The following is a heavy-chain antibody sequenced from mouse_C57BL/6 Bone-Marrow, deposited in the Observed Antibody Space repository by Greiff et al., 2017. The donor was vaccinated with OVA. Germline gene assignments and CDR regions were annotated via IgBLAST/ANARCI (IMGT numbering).Heavy chain of an antibody. CDR3: ATSSVYFDY. Sequence: EVQLQESGPGLVKPSQSLSLTCSVTGYSITSGYYWNWIRQFPGNKLEWMGYISYDGSNNYNPSLKNRISITRDTSKNQFFLKLNSVTTEDTATYYCATSSVYFDYWGQGTTRTVSS. CDR1: GYSITSGYY. J-gene: IGHJ2*01. V-gene: IGHV3-6*01. CDR2: ISYDGSN.